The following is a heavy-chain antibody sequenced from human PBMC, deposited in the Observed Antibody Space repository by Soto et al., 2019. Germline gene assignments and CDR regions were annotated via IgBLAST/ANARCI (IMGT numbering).Heavy chain of an antibody. J-gene: IGHJ4*02. Sequence: ASVKVSCKASGYTFTSYYMHWVRQAPGQGLEWMGIINPSGGSTSYAQKFQGRVTMTRDTSTSTVYMELSSLRSEDTAVYYCARDPREIYYDSSGYYYPYYFDYWGQATLVTVSS. CDR2: INPSGGST. V-gene: IGHV1-46*01. CDR3: ARDPREIYYDSSGYYYPYYFDY. D-gene: IGHD3-22*01. CDR1: GYTFTSYY.